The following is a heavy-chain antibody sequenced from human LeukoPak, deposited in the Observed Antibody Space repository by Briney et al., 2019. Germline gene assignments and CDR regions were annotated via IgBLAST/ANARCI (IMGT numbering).Heavy chain of an antibody. D-gene: IGHD6-19*01. CDR1: GGSISSDSYY. V-gene: IGHV4-39*01. Sequence: SETLSFTCTVSGGSISSDSYYWGWIRQPPGKGLEWIGSIYYSGNTYYSPSLKSRVTISVDTSQNLFSLRLNSLTAADTAVYYCARSPTIAVADYYFDYWGQRTLVTVSS. CDR2: IYYSGNT. CDR3: ARSPTIAVADYYFDY. J-gene: IGHJ4*02.